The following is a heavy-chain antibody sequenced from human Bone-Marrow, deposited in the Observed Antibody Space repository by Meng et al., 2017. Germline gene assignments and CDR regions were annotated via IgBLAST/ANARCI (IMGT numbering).Heavy chain of an antibody. V-gene: IGHV3-74*01. Sequence: ELPLVKSGGASVQPGGSLRLSCAASGFTFSGYWMPGVRQAPGRGLVWVSRINADGGGTNYADSVKGRFTISRDNAKNTLYLQINSLRAEDTAVYYCGRGSPTDYWGQGTLVTVSS. CDR3: GRGSPTDY. CDR2: INADGGGT. J-gene: IGHJ4*02. CDR1: GFTFSGYW.